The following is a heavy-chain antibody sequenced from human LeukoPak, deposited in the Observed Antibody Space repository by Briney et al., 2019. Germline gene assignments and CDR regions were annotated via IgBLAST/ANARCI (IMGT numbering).Heavy chain of an antibody. J-gene: IGHJ4*02. CDR2: ISSSSSYI. D-gene: IGHD6-13*01. CDR1: GFTFSSYS. Sequence: GGSLRLSCAAPGFTFSSYSMNWVRQAPGKGLEWVSSISSSSSYIYYADSVKGRFTISRDNAKNSLYLQMNSLRAEDTAVYYCARDAIAAAGYFDYWGQGTLVTVSS. CDR3: ARDAIAAAGYFDY. V-gene: IGHV3-21*01.